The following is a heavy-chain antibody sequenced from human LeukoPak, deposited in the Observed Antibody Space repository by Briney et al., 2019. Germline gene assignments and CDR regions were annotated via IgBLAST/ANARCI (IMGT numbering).Heavy chain of an antibody. CDR1: GFTFSSYW. Sequence: GGSLRLSCAASGFTFSSYWMSWVRQAPGKGLEWVSYINTDGRSILYADSVRGRVTISRDNARNSLYLQMNSLRAEDTAVYYCARGHYGLDVWGQGTTVTVSS. CDR3: ARGHYGLDV. J-gene: IGHJ6*02. V-gene: IGHV3-48*04. CDR2: INTDGRSI.